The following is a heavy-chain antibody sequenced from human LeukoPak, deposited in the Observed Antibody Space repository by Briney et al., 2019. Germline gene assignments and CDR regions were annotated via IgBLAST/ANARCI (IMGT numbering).Heavy chain of an antibody. CDR3: AKGRSGWYEGLDY. CDR1: GLTFSTYA. J-gene: IGHJ4*02. CDR2: ISHGGDSA. V-gene: IGHV3-23*01. Sequence: GGSLRLSCAASGLTFSTYAMTWVRQAPGKGLEWVSVISHGGDSAWYADSVKGRFTISRDNSKSTLFLQMNSLGADDTAIYYCAKGRSGWYEGLDYWGQGILVTVSS. D-gene: IGHD6-19*01.